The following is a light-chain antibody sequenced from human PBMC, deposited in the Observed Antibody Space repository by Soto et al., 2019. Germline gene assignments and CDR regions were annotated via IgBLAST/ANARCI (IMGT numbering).Light chain of an antibody. Sequence: DIQMTQSPSSLSSSVGDRVTITCQASQDISKFLNWYQQKPGKAPELVIYDASSLATGVPSPFSGSGSGTDFTFTITSRPPEDIATYYCQQYDDLPYSFGQGTKLEIK. V-gene: IGKV1-33*01. CDR3: QQYDDLPYS. CDR2: DAS. CDR1: QDISKF. J-gene: IGKJ2*01.